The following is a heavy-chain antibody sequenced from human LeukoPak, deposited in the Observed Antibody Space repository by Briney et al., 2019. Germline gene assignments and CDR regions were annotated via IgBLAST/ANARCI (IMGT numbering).Heavy chain of an antibody. CDR3: ARIITGTVALDY. CDR2: IFYVGST. V-gene: IGHV4-59*08. D-gene: IGHD1-14*01. Sequence: SETLSLTCTVSGGSISGIYWSWIRQPLGKGLEWIGYIFYVGSTIYNPSLKSRVTISVDTSKSQFSLQLSSVTAADTAVYYCARIITGTVALDYWGQGTLVTVSS. CDR1: GGSISGIY. J-gene: IGHJ4*02.